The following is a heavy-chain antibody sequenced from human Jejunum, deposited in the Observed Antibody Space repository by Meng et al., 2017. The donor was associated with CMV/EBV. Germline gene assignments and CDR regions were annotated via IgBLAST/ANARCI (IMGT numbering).Heavy chain of an antibody. CDR2: ISYDGGNT. CDR3: ARDRTSVVSPAALLF. D-gene: IGHD2-2*01. CDR1: GFIFSLYP. V-gene: IGHV3-30-3*01. J-gene: IGHJ4*02. Sequence: GFIFSLYPMHWVRQATGKGLEWVEVISYDGGNTYYAEYVKDRFTISRDNSNNTLFLQMNNLRPEDTAVYYCARDRTSVVSPAALLFWGQGTLVTVSS.